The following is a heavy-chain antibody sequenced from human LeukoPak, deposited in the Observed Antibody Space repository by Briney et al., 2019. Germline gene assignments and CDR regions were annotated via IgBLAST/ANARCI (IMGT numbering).Heavy chain of an antibody. CDR1: GFTFSSYS. CDR3: ARGYYYDSSGRYYFDY. J-gene: IGHJ4*02. CDR2: ISSSSSYT. D-gene: IGHD3-22*01. V-gene: IGHV3-21*01. Sequence: GGSLRLSCAASGFTFSSYSMNWVRQAPGKGLEWVSSISSSSSYTYYADSVKGRFTISRDNAKNSLYLQMNSLRAEDTAVYYCARGYYYDSSGRYYFDYWGQGTLVTVSS.